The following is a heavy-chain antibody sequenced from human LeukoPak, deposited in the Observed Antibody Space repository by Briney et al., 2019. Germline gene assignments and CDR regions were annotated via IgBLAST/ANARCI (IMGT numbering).Heavy chain of an antibody. CDR3: AKEVIVGVSFDS. CDR2: ISGSGGST. V-gene: IGHV3-23*01. D-gene: IGHD1-26*01. CDR1: GFTFRSYA. Sequence: PGGSLRLSCAASGFTFRSYAMSWVRQAPGKGLEWVSAISGSGGSTYYVDPVKGRFTISRDSPKNTLYLQMNSLRAEDTAVYYCAKEVIVGVSFDSWGQGTLVTVSS. J-gene: IGHJ4*02.